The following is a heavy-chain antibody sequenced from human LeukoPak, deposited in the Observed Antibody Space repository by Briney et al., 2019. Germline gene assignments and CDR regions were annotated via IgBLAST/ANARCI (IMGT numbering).Heavy chain of an antibody. Sequence: GGSLRLFCAASGFTVSSNYMSWVRQAPGTGLEWVSEIYSDGSTYYAASVKGRFSISRDKSKNTVYLQMNSLRAEDTAVYYCARELREHGVFDIWGQGTMVTVSS. J-gene: IGHJ3*02. CDR1: GFTVSSNY. V-gene: IGHV3-53*01. D-gene: IGHD1-26*01. CDR3: ARELREHGVFDI. CDR2: IYSDGST.